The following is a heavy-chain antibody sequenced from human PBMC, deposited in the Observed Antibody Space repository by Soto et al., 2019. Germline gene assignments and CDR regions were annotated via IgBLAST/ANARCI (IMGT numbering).Heavy chain of an antibody. CDR3: ARYGYCSSTSCYTCAYYYGMDV. D-gene: IGHD2-2*02. Sequence: SLKVSCKASGGTFSSYAISWVRQAPGQGLEWMGGIIPIFGTANYAQKFQGRVTITADESTSTAYMELSSLRSEDTAVYYCARYGYCSSTSCYTCAYYYGMDVCGQRTTVTVSS. V-gene: IGHV1-69*13. CDR1: GGTFSSYA. CDR2: IIPIFGTA. J-gene: IGHJ6*02.